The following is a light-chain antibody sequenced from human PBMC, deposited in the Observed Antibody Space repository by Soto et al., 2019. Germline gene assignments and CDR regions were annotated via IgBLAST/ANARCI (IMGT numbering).Light chain of an antibody. Sequence: QSALTQPASVSGSPGQSIAISCTGTSGDIGTYNLGSWYQQHPGKAPKLMISEVNKRPSGVSDRFSGSKSGDTASLTISGLRTEDEADYYCCSFAGSGTGVFGTGTKVTVL. CDR1: SGDIGTYNL. J-gene: IGLJ1*01. CDR2: EVN. V-gene: IGLV2-23*02. CDR3: CSFAGSGTGV.